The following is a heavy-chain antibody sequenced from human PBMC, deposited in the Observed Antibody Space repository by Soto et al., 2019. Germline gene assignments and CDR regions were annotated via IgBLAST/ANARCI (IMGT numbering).Heavy chain of an antibody. D-gene: IGHD3-10*01. CDR1: GCSISSYY. V-gene: IGHV4-59*08. J-gene: IGHJ6*02. Sequence: SETLSLTCTFSGCSISSYYWSWIRQPPGKGLEWIGYIYYSGFTRYNPSLKSRVSISVDTSKNQFSLKLTSVTAADTAVYYCTTQGFGGLHGLVDVWGQGTTVTVSS. CDR2: IYYSGFT. CDR3: TTQGFGGLHGLVDV.